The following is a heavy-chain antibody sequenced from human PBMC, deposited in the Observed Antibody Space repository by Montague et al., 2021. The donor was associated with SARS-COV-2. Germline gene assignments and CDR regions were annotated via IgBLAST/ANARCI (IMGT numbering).Heavy chain of an antibody. CDR2: IYYSGST. V-gene: IGHV4-39*01. Sequence: SETLSLTCTVSGGSISSSSYYWVWIRQPPGKGLEWIGGIYYSGSTYYNPSLKSRVTISIDTSKNQFSLKLSSVTAADTAVYYCASPTDYYDSSGSDAFYIWGQGKMVTVPS. CDR1: GGSISSSSYY. D-gene: IGHD3-22*01. J-gene: IGHJ3*02. CDR3: ASPTDYYDSSGSDAFYI.